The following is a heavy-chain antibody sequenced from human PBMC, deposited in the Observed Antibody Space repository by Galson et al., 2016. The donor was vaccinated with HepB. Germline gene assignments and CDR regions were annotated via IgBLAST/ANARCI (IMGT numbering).Heavy chain of an antibody. J-gene: IGHJ6*02. CDR1: GYAFTRYA. CDR2: INAANGNT. CDR3: ARGGGDVMDV. Sequence: SVKVSCKASGYAFTRYAIHWVRQVPGQRLEWMGWINAANGNTGYSQKLQGRVSITRDTSANTAYMDVASLRSEDTAVYYCARGGGDVMDVWGQGTTVTVSS. V-gene: IGHV1-3*01.